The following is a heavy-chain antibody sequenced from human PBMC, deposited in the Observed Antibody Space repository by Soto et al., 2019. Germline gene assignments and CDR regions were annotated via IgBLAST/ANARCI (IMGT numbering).Heavy chain of an antibody. Sequence: PXGSLRLSCAASGFTFSSYDMHWVRQATGKGLEWVSAIGTAGDTYYPGSVKGRFTISRENAKNSLYLQMNSLRAGDTAVYYCARDRRSENYDILTGYSYYYYGMDVWGQGTTVTVSS. D-gene: IGHD3-9*01. J-gene: IGHJ6*02. V-gene: IGHV3-13*04. CDR2: IGTAGDT. CDR3: ARDRRSENYDILTGYSYYYYGMDV. CDR1: GFTFSSYD.